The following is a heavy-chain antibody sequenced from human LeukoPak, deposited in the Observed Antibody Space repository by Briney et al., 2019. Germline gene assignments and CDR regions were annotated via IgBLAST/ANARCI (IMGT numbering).Heavy chain of an antibody. V-gene: IGHV4-59*01. D-gene: IGHD3-16*01. CDR3: ARDRFGDCFDY. CDR2: IYHSGST. CDR1: GGSISTYY. Sequence: PSETLSLTCTVSGGSISTYYWNWIRQPPGKGLEWIGYIYHSGSTNYNPSLQSRVTISVDTSKNQFSLSLNSVTAADTAVYYCARDRFGDCFDYWGQGTLVTVSS. J-gene: IGHJ4*02.